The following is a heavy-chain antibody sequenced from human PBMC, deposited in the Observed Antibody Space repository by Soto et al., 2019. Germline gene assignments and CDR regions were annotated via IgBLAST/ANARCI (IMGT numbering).Heavy chain of an antibody. CDR1: RNARMY. CDR3: ASYVDY. V-gene: IGHV2-26*01. J-gene: IGHJ4*01. Sequence: RNARMYVSWIPQPPGKALEWIAHIFSTDEKSYSATLKSRLTISKDPSKSQVGLNMNNMDPVDTATYYCASYVDY. CDR2: IFSTDEK.